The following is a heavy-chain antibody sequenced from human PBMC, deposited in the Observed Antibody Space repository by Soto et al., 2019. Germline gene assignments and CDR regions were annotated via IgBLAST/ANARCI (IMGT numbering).Heavy chain of an antibody. Sequence: QVQLVQSGAEVKKPGSSVKVSCKASGGTFSSYTISWVRQAPGQGLEWMGRIIPILGIPNYAQKFQGRVTITPDTSTSTAYLQLSSLRSEDPAVYYCASFRGSYGMDVWGQGTTVTVSS. CDR3: ASFRGSYGMDV. CDR2: IIPILGIP. J-gene: IGHJ6*02. V-gene: IGHV1-69*02. D-gene: IGHD3-10*01. CDR1: GGTFSSYT.